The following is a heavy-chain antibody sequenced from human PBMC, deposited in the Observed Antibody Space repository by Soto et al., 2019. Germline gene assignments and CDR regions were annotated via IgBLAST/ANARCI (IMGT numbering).Heavy chain of an antibody. Sequence: SVKVSCKASGDTFSSYAISWVRQAPGQGLEWMGGIIPIFGTANYAQKFQGRVTITADESTSTAYMELSSLRSEDTAVYYCARDRLAAADYYYYGVDVWGQGTAVTVSS. CDR2: IIPIFGTA. V-gene: IGHV1-69*13. J-gene: IGHJ6*02. CDR3: ARDRLAAADYYYYGVDV. CDR1: GDTFSSYA. D-gene: IGHD6-13*01.